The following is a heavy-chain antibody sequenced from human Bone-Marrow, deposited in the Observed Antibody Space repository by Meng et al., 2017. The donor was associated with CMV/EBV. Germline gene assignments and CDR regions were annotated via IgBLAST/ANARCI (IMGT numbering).Heavy chain of an antibody. CDR1: GFTFDDYG. CDR2: INWNGGST. V-gene: IGHV3-20*04. Sequence: GESLKISCAASGFTFDDYGMSWVRQAPGKGLEWVSGINWNGGSTGYADSVKGRFTISRDNAKNSLSLQMNSLRAEDTAVYYCARERDSDMDVWGQGTTVTGSS. J-gene: IGHJ6*01. CDR3: ARERDSDMDV.